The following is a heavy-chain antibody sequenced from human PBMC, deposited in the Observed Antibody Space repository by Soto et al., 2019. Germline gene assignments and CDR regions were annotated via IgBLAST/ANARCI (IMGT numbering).Heavy chain of an antibody. D-gene: IGHD2-15*01. CDR3: ATGSVVVTDFDY. Sequence: ASVKVSCKASGYTFTSYDINWVRQATGQGLEWMGWMNPNSGNTGYAQKFQGRVTTTRNTSISTAYMELSSLRSEDTAVYYCATGSVVVTDFDYWGQGTLVTVSS. J-gene: IGHJ4*02. V-gene: IGHV1-8*01. CDR1: GYTFTSYD. CDR2: MNPNSGNT.